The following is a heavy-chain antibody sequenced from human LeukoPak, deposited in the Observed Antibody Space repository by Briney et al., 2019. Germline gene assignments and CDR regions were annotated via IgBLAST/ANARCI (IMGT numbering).Heavy chain of an antibody. CDR2: IYYSEST. V-gene: IGHV4-39*01. CDR3: ARQEVGGTTCY. D-gene: IGHD6-19*01. Sequence: PSETLSLTCTVSGGSISSSSYYWGWLRQPPGKGLEWIGSIYYSESTYNNQSLKSRVTVSLNTSTNKFSRNLSSVTAADTAVYYCARQEVGGTTCYWGQGTLVTVSS. CDR1: GGSISSSSYY. J-gene: IGHJ4*02.